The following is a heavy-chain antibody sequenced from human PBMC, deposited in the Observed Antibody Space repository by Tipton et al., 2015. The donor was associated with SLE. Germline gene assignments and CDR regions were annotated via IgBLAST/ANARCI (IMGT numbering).Heavy chain of an antibody. V-gene: IGHV4-38-2*01. CDR3: ARGVPYFDY. Sequence: SLTCAVSGYSISTGYYWGWIRQPPGKGLEWIGSIYHSGSIFYNPSLKSRVTISVDTSNNQFSLKLNSVTAADTAVYYCARGVPYFDYWGQGTLVTVSS. J-gene: IGHJ4*02. CDR2: IYHSGSI. CDR1: GYSISTGYY. D-gene: IGHD3-3*01.